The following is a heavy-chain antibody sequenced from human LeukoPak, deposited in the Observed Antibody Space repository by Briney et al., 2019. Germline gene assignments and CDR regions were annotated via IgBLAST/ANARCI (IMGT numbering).Heavy chain of an antibody. V-gene: IGHV4-61*05. CDR1: GGSISSSSYY. D-gene: IGHD6-13*01. CDR3: ASWRRYSRSWYFFDP. J-gene: IGHJ5*02. Sequence: PSETLSLTCTVSGGSISSSSYYWGWIRQPPGKGLEWIGYIYYSGSTNYNPSLKSRVTISVDTSKNQFSLKLSSVTAADTAVYYCASWRRYSRSWYFFDPWGQGTLVTVSS. CDR2: IYYSGST.